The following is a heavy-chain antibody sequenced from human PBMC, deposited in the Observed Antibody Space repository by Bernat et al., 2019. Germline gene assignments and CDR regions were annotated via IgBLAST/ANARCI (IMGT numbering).Heavy chain of an antibody. CDR1: GFTFSSYG. V-gene: IGHV3-30*03. CDR2: ISYDGSNK. CDR3: TTDPRKWELPDY. D-gene: IGHD1-26*01. J-gene: IGHJ4*02. Sequence: QVQLVESGGGVVQPGRSLRLSCAASGFTFSSYGMHWVRQAPGKGLEWVAVISYDGSNKYYADSVKGRFTISRDNSKNTLYLQMNSLRAEDTAVYYCTTDPRKWELPDYWGQGTLVTISS.